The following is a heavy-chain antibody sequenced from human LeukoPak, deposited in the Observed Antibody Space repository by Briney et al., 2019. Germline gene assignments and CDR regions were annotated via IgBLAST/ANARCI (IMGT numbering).Heavy chain of an antibody. CDR3: ARETSSSLNVIDY. D-gene: IGHD6-13*01. Sequence: PSETLSLTCAVSGGSVSSSYWWCWVRQPPGKGLEWIGDIYHSGNTNYNPSLKSRVTISLDNSKNQFSLKLSSVTAADTAVYYCARETSSSLNVIDYWGQGALVTVSS. CDR2: IYHSGNT. V-gene: IGHV4-4*02. CDR1: GGSVSSSYW. J-gene: IGHJ4*02.